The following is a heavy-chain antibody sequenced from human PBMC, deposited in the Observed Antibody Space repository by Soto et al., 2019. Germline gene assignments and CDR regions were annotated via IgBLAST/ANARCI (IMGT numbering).Heavy chain of an antibody. CDR2: MSGGGETT. J-gene: IGHJ4*02. CDR1: VFTFSSYA. D-gene: IGHD3-22*01. V-gene: IGHV3-23*01. Sequence: GGSLRLSCEASVFTFSSYAMTWFRQAPGKGLEWVSTMSGGGETTYYADSVKGRFTISRDNSKNTLYLQMNSLRVEDTAAYYCAKWHTYYYDSRGYAGFDCWGRGTLVTVSS. CDR3: AKWHTYYYDSRGYAGFDC.